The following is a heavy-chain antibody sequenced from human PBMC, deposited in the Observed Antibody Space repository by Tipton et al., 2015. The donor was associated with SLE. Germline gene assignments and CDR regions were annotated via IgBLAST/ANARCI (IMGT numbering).Heavy chain of an antibody. CDR3: VRALMGATRRDFDY. CDR1: GDSISTGYYY. J-gene: IGHJ4*02. CDR2: INYSGST. V-gene: IGHV4-39*06. Sequence: GLVKPSETLSLTCNVSGDSISTGYYYWGWIRQPPGKGLEWIGSINYSGSTYYNPSLKSRVTISVDTSKNRFALKLSSVTAADTAVYYCVRALMGATRRDFDYWGQGTLVTVSS. D-gene: IGHD1-26*01.